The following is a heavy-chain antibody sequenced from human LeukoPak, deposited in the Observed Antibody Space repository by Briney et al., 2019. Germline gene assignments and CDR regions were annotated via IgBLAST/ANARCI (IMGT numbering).Heavy chain of an antibody. D-gene: IGHD1-7*01. J-gene: IGHJ5*02. V-gene: IGHV1-2*02. Sequence: GASVKVSCKASGYTFTGYYMHWVRQAPGQGLEWMGWINPNTGGTNNAQKFQGRVTMTRDTSITTAYMELSRLTSDDTAVYYCARDGNWNYHWFDPWGQGTLVTVSS. CDR3: ARDGNWNYHWFDP. CDR2: INPNTGGT. CDR1: GYTFTGYY.